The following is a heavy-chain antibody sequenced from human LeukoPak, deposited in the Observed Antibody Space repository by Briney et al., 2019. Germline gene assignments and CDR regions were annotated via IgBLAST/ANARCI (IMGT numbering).Heavy chain of an antibody. J-gene: IGHJ3*02. D-gene: IGHD3-22*01. CDR2: IYHSGSA. CDR1: GFSISSGYY. V-gene: IGHV4-38-2*02. CDR3: ARDRGYYDTSGYYGDAFDI. Sequence: ASETLSLTCTVSGFSISSGYYWGWIRQPPGKGLEWIGDIYHSGSAYYNPSLKSRVTLSVDTSKNQFSLNLTSVTAADTAVYYCARDRGYYDTSGYYGDAFDIWGQGTKATVSS.